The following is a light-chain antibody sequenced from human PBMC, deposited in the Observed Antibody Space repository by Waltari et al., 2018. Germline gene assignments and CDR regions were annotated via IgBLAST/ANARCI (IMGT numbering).Light chain of an antibody. J-gene: IGKJ4*01. CDR3: QQSYTTPSLT. CDR1: QSISTY. V-gene: IGKV1-39*01. CDR2: AAS. Sequence: DIQMTQSPSSLSAYVGDTVTVTCRASQSISTYLNWYQQKPGKAPKLLIDAASSLQRGVPSRCRCSVSGTEFTLTISSLQPEDFATYYCQQSYTTPSLTFGGGTKVEMK.